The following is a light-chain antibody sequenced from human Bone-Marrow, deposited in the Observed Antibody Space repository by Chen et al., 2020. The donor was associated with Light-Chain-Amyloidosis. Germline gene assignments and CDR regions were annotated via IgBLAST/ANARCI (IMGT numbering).Light chain of an antibody. CDR1: QRISTW. V-gene: IGKV1-5*01. Sequence: DIQMTQSPSTLSASVGDRVTITCRASQRISTWLAWYQQKPGKAPKLLIYDASSLESGVPSRFSGRGSGTEFTLTISSLQPEDFATYYCLQDYNYPWTFGQGTKVEIK. CDR3: LQDYNYPWT. J-gene: IGKJ1*01. CDR2: DAS.